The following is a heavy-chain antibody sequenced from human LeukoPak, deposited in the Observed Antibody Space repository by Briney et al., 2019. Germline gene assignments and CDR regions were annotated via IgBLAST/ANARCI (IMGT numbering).Heavy chain of an antibody. CDR2: ISAGGATI. V-gene: IGHV3-23*01. Sequence: PGGSLRLSCAASGFTFSTYAMSWVRQAPGKGLEWVSAISAGGATIYYADSVKARFTISRDNSKNTLYLQINSLRAEDTAVYYCTKDSGGTYFYYYYYMDVWGKGTTVTVSS. CDR3: TKDSGGTYFYYYYYMDV. D-gene: IGHD1-26*01. CDR1: GFTFSTYA. J-gene: IGHJ6*03.